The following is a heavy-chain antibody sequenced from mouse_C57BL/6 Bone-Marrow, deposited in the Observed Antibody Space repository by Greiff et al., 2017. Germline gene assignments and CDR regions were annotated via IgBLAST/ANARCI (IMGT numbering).Heavy chain of an antibody. Sequence: EVKLMESGGGLVKPGGSLKLSCAASGFTFSSYAMSWVRQTPEKRLEWVATISDGGSYTYYPDNVKGRFTISSDNAKNNLYLPMSHLKSEDTAMYYCARVLLYYFAMDYWGQGTSVTVSS. J-gene: IGHJ4*01. CDR3: ARVLLYYFAMDY. CDR2: ISDGGSYT. V-gene: IGHV5-4*03. CDR1: GFTFSSYA.